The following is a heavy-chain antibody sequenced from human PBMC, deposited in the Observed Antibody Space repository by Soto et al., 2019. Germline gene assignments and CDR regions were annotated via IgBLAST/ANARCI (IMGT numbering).Heavy chain of an antibody. CDR3: ARGRYGDY. CDR1: GYAFTTYG. CDR2: ISAHNGNT. D-gene: IGHD1-1*01. Sequence: QVHLVQPGAEVKKPGASVKVSCQGSGYAFTTYGITWVRQAPGQGLEWMGWISAHNGNTNYAQKLQGRVTVTRDTSTSTAYRELRSLRYDDTAVYYCARGRYGDYWGQGALVTVSS. J-gene: IGHJ4*02. V-gene: IGHV1-18*01.